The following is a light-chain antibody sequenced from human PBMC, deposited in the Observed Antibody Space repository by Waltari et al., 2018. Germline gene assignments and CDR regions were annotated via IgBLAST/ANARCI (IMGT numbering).Light chain of an antibody. V-gene: IGKV1-33*01. CDR1: QDINNY. CDR2: DAS. Sequence: DIQMTQSPSSLSASVGDRVTITCQASQDINNYLNWYHQKPGKAPKLLIYDASNLETGVPSKFSGSGSGTDFTFTISSLQPEDIATYYCQQYDNLPLTFGGGTKVDIK. J-gene: IGKJ4*01. CDR3: QQYDNLPLT.